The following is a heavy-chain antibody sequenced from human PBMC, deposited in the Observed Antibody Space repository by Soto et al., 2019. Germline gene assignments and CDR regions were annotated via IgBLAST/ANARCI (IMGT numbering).Heavy chain of an antibody. Sequence: QVQLVQSGAEVKKPGSSVRVSCKASGGTLRNYGISWVRQAPGQGLEWMGGIIHVFGTANYAQKFQGRVTITADESTSTVYMDVTSLRSEDTAVYYCSRGDATKIVVTTYSGMDVWCQGTTVTVSS. CDR3: SRGDATKIVVTTYSGMDV. J-gene: IGHJ6*02. CDR2: IIHVFGTA. CDR1: GGTLRNYG. D-gene: IGHD4-17*01. V-gene: IGHV1-69*12.